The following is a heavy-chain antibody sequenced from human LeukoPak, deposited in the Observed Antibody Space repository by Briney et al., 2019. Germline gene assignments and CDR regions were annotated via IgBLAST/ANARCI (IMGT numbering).Heavy chain of an antibody. CDR3: AAGLYSYGQMGY. CDR2: IVVGSGNT. V-gene: IGHV1-58*01. CDR1: GFTFTSSA. D-gene: IGHD5-18*01. J-gene: IGHJ4*02. Sequence: ASVKVSCKASGFTFTSSAVQWVRQARGQRLEWIGWIVVGSGNTNYAQKFRERVTITRDMSTSTAYMELSSLRSEDTAVYYCAAGLYSYGQMGYWGQGTLVTVSS.